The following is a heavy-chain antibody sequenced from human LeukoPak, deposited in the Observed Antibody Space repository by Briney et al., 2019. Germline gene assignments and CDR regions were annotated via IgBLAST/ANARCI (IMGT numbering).Heavy chain of an antibody. D-gene: IGHD3-9*01. CDR1: GFTFSSYA. Sequence: QPGRSLRLSCAASGFTFSSYAMHWVRQAPGKGLEWVAVISYDGSNKYYADSVKGRSTISRDNSKNTLYLQMNSLRAEDTAVYYCARALGELLRYFDWLLGSDAFDIWGQGTMVTVSS. J-gene: IGHJ3*02. CDR3: ARALGELLRYFDWLLGSDAFDI. CDR2: ISYDGSNK. V-gene: IGHV3-30*04.